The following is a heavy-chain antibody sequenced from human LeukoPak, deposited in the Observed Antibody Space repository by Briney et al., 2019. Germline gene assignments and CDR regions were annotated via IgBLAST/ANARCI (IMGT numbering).Heavy chain of an antibody. CDR2: ISSSSSTT. V-gene: IGHV3-48*02. J-gene: IGHJ4*02. CDR3: AKHYFYSYGSLDY. Sequence: GGSLRLSCAASGFTFSAYSMNWVRQPPGKGLEWVSYISSSSSTTHYADSVKGRFTISSDNAKNSLYLQMNSLRDEDTAVYFCAKHYFYSYGSLDYWGQGTLVTVSS. D-gene: IGHD5-18*01. CDR1: GFTFSAYS.